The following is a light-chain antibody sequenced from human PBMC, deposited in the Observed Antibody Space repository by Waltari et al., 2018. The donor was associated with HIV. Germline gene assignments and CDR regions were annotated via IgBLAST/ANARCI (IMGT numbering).Light chain of an antibody. J-gene: IGLJ1*01. Sequence: QSALTQPRSVSGSPGQSVTISCPGTSSDVGGYNYDSWYQQHPGKAPKLMIYDVTKRPSGVPYRFSGSKSGNTASLTISGLQAEDEADYYCCSYAGTYTYVFGSGTKVTVL. CDR2: DVT. CDR3: CSYAGTYTYV. CDR1: SSDVGGYNY. V-gene: IGLV2-11*01.